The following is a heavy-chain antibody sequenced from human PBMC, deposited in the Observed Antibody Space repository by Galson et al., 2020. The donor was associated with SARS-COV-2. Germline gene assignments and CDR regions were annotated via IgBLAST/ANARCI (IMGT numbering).Heavy chain of an antibody. Sequence: GGSLRLSCAASGFTFSSYGMHWVRQAPGKGLEWVAVIWYDGSNKYYADSVKGRFTISRDNSKNTLYLQMNSLRAGDTVVYYCAKDVPVVPAADDAFDIWGQGTMVTVSS. D-gene: IGHD2-2*01. CDR3: AKDVPVVPAADDAFDI. V-gene: IGHV3-33*06. CDR1: GFTFSSYG. J-gene: IGHJ3*02. CDR2: IWYDGSNK.